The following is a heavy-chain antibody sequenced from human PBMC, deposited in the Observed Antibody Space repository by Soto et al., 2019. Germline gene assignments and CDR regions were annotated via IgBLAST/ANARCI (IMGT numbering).Heavy chain of an antibody. J-gene: IGHJ6*03. Sequence: QVPLVQSGAEVRKPGASVTVSCRSSGDSFNDYYIHWVRQAPGQGIEWMGWINPNGGVTKYAQKFQGWVSMTRDTSIRTVYMQLTRLRSADTAVYYCARESGGATATLDYYYFYMDVWGTGTTVTVSS. CDR1: GDSFNDYY. D-gene: IGHD5-12*01. CDR3: ARESGGATATLDYYYFYMDV. CDR2: INPNGGVT. V-gene: IGHV1-2*04.